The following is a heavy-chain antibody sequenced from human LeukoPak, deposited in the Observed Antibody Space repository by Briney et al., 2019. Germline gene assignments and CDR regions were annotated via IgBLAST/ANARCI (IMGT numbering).Heavy chain of an antibody. D-gene: IGHD2-15*01. CDR3: ARVPCGGGSCYSPYYYYGMDV. V-gene: IGHV3-21*01. Sequence: GGSLRLSCAASGFTFNSYSMSWVRQAPGKGLEWVSSISGTSNYIYYADSVKGRFTISRDNAKNSLYLQMNSLRAEDTAVYYCARVPCGGGSCYSPYYYYGMDVWGKGTTVTVSS. J-gene: IGHJ6*04. CDR2: ISGTSNYI. CDR1: GFTFNSYS.